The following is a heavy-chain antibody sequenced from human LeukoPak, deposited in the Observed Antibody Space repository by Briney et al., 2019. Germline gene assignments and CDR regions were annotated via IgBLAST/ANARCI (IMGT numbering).Heavy chain of an antibody. CDR1: GGSVSDYY. Sequence: SETLSLTCTISGGSVSDYYWSWIRQSPGKGLEWIGYIYYTGSTTYNPSLKSRVTISADTSKNQFSLKLSSVTAAGTAVYYCASRKLGNDYWGQGTLVTVSS. V-gene: IGHV4-59*02. CDR3: ASRKLGNDY. D-gene: IGHD7-27*01. J-gene: IGHJ4*02. CDR2: IYYTGST.